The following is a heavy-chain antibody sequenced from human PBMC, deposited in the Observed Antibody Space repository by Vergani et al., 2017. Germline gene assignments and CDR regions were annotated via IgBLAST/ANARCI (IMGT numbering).Heavy chain of an antibody. CDR3: ATQFYSKKLAAIWGDGLYYYYGMDV. J-gene: IGHJ6*02. CDR2: FDPEDGET. V-gene: IGHV1-24*01. Sequence: QVQLVQSGAEVKKPGASVKVSCKVSGYTLTELSMHWVRQAPGKGLEWMGGFDPEDGETIYAQKFQGRVTMTEDTSTDTAYMELSSLRSEETAVYYCATQFYSKKLAAIWGDGLYYYYGMDVWGQGTTVTVSS. D-gene: IGHD2-2*02. CDR1: GYTLTELS.